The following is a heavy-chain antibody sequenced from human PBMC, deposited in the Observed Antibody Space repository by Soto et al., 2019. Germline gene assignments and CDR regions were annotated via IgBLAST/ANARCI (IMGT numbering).Heavy chain of an antibody. CDR3: ASGAEGWLQFDY. D-gene: IGHD5-12*01. CDR2: ISGSGITT. J-gene: IGHJ4*02. V-gene: IGHV3-11*01. Sequence: PGGSLRLSCAASGFTFSDFYMSWIRQAPGKGLEWVSYISGSGITTYYADSMKGRITISRDNAKNSLFLQMNSLRAEDTAVYYCASGAEGWLQFDYWGQGTLVTVSS. CDR1: GFTFSDFY.